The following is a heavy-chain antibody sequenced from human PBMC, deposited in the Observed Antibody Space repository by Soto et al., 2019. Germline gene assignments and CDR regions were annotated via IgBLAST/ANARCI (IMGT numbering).Heavy chain of an antibody. D-gene: IGHD1-1*01. CDR3: AREGTFAPNGNQLMDV. CDR2: IIPVSGTA. V-gene: IGHV1-69*01. Sequence: VKVSCKASGGTLSNYAISWLRQAPGQRLEWVGDIIPVSGTAYYAQRLQGRVTIIADESTNTAHMELSSLRPDDTAVYFCAREGTFAPNGNQLMDVWGQGTTVTVSS. CDR1: GGTLSNYA. J-gene: IGHJ6*02.